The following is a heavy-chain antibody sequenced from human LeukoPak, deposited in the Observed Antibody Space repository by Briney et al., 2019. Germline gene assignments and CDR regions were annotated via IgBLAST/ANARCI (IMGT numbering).Heavy chain of an antibody. D-gene: IGHD3-10*01. J-gene: IGHJ4*02. V-gene: IGHV4-30-4*01. Sequence: PSQTLSLTCTVSGGSISSDDYYWSWIRQPPGKGLEWIGYISYSGTTYYSPSLNSRVAISVDTSNNQFSLKLNSVTAAGTAVYYCARKRSDDPYFFDYWGQGTLVTVSS. CDR2: ISYSGTT. CDR1: GGSISSDDYY. CDR3: ARKRSDDPYFFDY.